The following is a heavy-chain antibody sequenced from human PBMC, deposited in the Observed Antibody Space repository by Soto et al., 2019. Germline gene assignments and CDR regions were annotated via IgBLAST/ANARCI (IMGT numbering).Heavy chain of an antibody. CDR2: ISSSSSTI. V-gene: IGHV3-48*01. J-gene: IGHJ4*02. Sequence: GGSLRLSCAASGFTFSSYSMNWVREAPGKGLEWVSYISSSSSTIYYADSVKGRFTISRDNAKNSLYLQMNSLRAEDTAVYYCARGAYYYDSSGLSYWGQGTLLTVSS. CDR3: ARGAYYYDSSGLSY. D-gene: IGHD3-22*01. CDR1: GFTFSSYS.